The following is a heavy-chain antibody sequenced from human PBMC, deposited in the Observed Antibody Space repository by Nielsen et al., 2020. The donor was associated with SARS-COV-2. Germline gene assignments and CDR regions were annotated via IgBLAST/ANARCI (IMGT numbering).Heavy chain of an antibody. CDR3: AREYYYDSSGYSDAFDI. J-gene: IGHJ3*02. Sequence: GESLKISCAASGFSISDSGMHWVRQAPGKGLEWVAVISYDGSNKYYADSVKGRFTISRDNSKNTLYLQMNSLRAEDTAVYYCAREYYYDSSGYSDAFDIWGQGTMVTVSS. CDR1: GFSISDSG. V-gene: IGHV3-30*04. D-gene: IGHD3-22*01. CDR2: ISYDGSNK.